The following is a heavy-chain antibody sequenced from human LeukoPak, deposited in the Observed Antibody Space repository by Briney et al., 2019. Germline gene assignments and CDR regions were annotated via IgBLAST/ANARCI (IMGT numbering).Heavy chain of an antibody. CDR1: GDSVSSNSAA. Sequence: SQTLSLTCAISGDSVSSNSAAWNWLRQSPSRGLEWLGRTYYRSKWYNDYAVSVKSRITINPDTSKNQFSLQLNSVTPEDTAVDYCARVSTVVTPGGFDYWGQGTLVTVSS. V-gene: IGHV6-1*01. J-gene: IGHJ4*02. D-gene: IGHD4-23*01. CDR3: ARVSTVVTPGGFDY. CDR2: TYYRSKWYN.